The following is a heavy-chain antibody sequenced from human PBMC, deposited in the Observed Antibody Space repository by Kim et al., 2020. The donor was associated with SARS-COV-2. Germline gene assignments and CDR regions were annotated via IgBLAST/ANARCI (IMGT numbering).Heavy chain of an antibody. Sequence: TSYAASVKGRFTISRHNSKNSLYLQMNSLRAEDTAVCYCARVFVEGAFDIWGQGTMVTVSS. CDR2: T. J-gene: IGHJ3*02. V-gene: IGHV3-53*04. CDR3: ARVFVEGAFDI.